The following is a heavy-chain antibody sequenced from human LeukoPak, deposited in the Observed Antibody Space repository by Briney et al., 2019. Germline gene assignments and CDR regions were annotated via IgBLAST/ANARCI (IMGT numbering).Heavy chain of an antibody. CDR3: AKDSEVWFGAYYFDY. Sequence: GRSLRLSCAASGFTFSSYGMHWVRQAPGKGLEWVAVISYDRSNKYYADSAKGRFTISRDNSKNTLYLQMNSLRAEDTAVYYCAKDSEVWFGAYYFDYWGQGTLVTVSS. D-gene: IGHD3-10*01. CDR1: GFTFSSYG. V-gene: IGHV3-30*18. CDR2: ISYDRSNK. J-gene: IGHJ4*02.